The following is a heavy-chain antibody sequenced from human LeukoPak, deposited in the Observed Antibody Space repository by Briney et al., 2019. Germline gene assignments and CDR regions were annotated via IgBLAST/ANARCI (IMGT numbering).Heavy chain of an antibody. CDR1: GGSISSGSHY. CDR3: AREARYWGYCSSTSCQHPSFDY. J-gene: IGHJ4*02. D-gene: IGHD2-2*01. Sequence: PSQTLSLTCTVSGGSISSGSHYWSWIRQPAGKGLEWIGRIYTSGSTHYNPSLKSRVTISVDTSKNQFSLKLSSVTAADTAVYYCAREARYWGYCSSTSCQHPSFDYWGQGTLATVSS. CDR2: IYTSGST. V-gene: IGHV4-61*02.